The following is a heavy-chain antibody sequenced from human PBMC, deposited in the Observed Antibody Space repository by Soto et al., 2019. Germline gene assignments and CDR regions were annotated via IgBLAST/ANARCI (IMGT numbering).Heavy chain of an antibody. J-gene: IGHJ4*02. CDR1: GYTFTVYY. Sequence: ASVKVSCKASGYTFTVYYMHWVRQAPGQGLEWMGWINPKSGGTMYPQKFQGRVTMTWDTSISTAYMALTRLRSDDTAVYYCARDYPYSGYEVIWGQGTLVTVSS. CDR3: ARDYPYSGYEVI. V-gene: IGHV1-2*02. D-gene: IGHD5-12*01. CDR2: INPKSGGT.